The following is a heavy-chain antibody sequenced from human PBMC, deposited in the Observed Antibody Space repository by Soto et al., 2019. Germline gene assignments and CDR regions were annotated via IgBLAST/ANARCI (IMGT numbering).Heavy chain of an antibody. V-gene: IGHV4-4*07. J-gene: IGHJ5*02. CDR2: VHSSGST. D-gene: IGHD3-10*01. Sequence: PSETLSLTCTVSGYSMSTYHWSWIRQPSGKGLEWIGHVHSSGSTNYNPSLKSRVTMSVDTSKNQFSLRLMSVTAADTAVYYCARDQGVADEGITWLDPWGQRSRVTVSS. CDR3: ARDQGVADEGITWLDP. CDR1: GYSMSTYH.